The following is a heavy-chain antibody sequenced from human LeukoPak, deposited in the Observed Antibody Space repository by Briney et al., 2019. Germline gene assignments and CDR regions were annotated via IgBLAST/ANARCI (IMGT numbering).Heavy chain of an antibody. Sequence: SVKVSCKASGGTFSSYSISWVRQAPGQGLEWMGRINPYLGIANYAQRFQDRVTITADRSTSTAYMELSSLTSEDTAVYYCASGTTMVPTDYWGQGTPVTVSS. J-gene: IGHJ4*02. D-gene: IGHD5-18*01. CDR1: GGTFSSYS. CDR3: ASGTTMVPTDY. CDR2: INPYLGIA. V-gene: IGHV1-69*02.